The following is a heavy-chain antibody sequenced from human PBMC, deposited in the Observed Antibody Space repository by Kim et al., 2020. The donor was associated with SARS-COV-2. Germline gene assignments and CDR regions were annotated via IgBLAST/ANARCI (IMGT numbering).Heavy chain of an antibody. CDR1: GGSISSYY. D-gene: IGHD6-19*01. Sequence: SETLSLTCTVSGGSISSYYWSWIRQPPGKGLEWIGYIYYSGSTNYNPSLKSRVTISVDTSKNQFSLKLSSVTAADTAVYYCASSGYSSGWSPAEYWFDPWGQGTLVTVSS. J-gene: IGHJ5*02. CDR3: ASSGYSSGWSPAEYWFDP. V-gene: IGHV4-59*08. CDR2: IYYSGST.